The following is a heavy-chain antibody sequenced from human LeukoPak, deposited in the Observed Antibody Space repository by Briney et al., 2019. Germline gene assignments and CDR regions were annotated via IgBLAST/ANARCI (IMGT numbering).Heavy chain of an antibody. J-gene: IGHJ4*02. V-gene: IGHV4-39*01. CDR2: INHSGST. CDR3: ARHLVYSYGPRIDY. D-gene: IGHD5-18*01. CDR1: GGSISSSSHY. Sequence: SETLSLTCTVSGGSISSSSHYWGWIRQPPGKGLEWIGEINHSGSTNYNPSLKSRVTISVDTSKNQFSLKLISVTAADTAVYYCARHLVYSYGPRIDYWGQGTLATVSS.